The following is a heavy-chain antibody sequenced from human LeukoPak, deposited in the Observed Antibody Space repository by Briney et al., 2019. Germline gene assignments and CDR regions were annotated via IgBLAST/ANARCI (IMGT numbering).Heavy chain of an antibody. CDR3: ARHAMIKVAFDS. J-gene: IGHJ4*02. Sequence: PGGSLRLSCAASGFTFSSYSMNWIRQPPGKGLEWIGSIYYSGSTYYNPSLKSRVTISVDTSKNQFSPRLTSVTAADTAVYCCARHAMIKVAFDSWGQGTLVTVSS. V-gene: IGHV4-39*01. CDR1: GFTFSSYS. CDR2: IYYSGST. D-gene: IGHD3-22*01.